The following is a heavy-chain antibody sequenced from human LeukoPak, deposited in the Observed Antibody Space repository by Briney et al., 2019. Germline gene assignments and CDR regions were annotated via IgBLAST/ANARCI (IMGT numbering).Heavy chain of an antibody. CDR3: AREGVGIKDLDY. D-gene: IGHD1-26*01. CDR2: IEKTGSYV. V-gene: IGHV3-21*01. CDR1: GFTFSNYI. J-gene: IGHJ4*02. Sequence: PGGSLRLSCAASGFTFSNYIMDWVRQAPGKGLEWVSSIEKTGSYVYHVDSVRGRFTIPRDNAKNSLYLQMNSLRAEDTAVYYCAREGVGIKDLDYWGQGTLVTVSS.